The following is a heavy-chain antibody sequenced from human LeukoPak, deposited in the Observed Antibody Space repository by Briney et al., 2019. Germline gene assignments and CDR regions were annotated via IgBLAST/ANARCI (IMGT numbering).Heavy chain of an antibody. CDR2: ISSSSSTI. J-gene: IGHJ4*02. CDR1: GFTVSSNY. Sequence: AGGSLRLSCAASGFTVSSNYMSWVRQAPGKGLQWVSYISSSSSTIYYADSVKGRFTISRDNAKNSLYLQMNSLRAEDTAVYYCARALWFGETFPAYWGQGTLVTVSS. V-gene: IGHV3-48*01. CDR3: ARALWFGETFPAY. D-gene: IGHD3-10*01.